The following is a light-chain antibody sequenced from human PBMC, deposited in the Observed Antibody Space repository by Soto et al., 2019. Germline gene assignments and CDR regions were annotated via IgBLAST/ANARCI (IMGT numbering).Light chain of an antibody. CDR1: SSDVGGYNY. CDR2: DVS. Sequence: QSALTQSGSVSGSPGQSITISCTGTSSDVGGYNYVSWYQHHPGKAPKLMIYDVSNRPSGVSICFSGSKSDNTASLTISGLQPADEADYHCSSYTTSNTRQIVFGTGTKVTVL. J-gene: IGLJ1*01. CDR3: SSYTTSNTRQIV. V-gene: IGLV2-14*03.